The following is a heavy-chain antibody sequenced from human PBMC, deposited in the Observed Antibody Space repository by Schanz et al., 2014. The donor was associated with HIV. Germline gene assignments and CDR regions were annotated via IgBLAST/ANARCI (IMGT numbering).Heavy chain of an antibody. CDR2: INYSGSSK. CDR1: GFTLSDYY. J-gene: IGHJ4*02. Sequence: QVQLVESGGGLVKPGGSLRLSCAASGFTLSDYYVSWIRHVPGKGPESISSINYSGSSKSYADSVKGRFAISRDNAMNSLFLQMNSLRAEDTAIYYCAREGVTGYIDFWGQGTLVTVSS. CDR3: AREGVTGYIDF. V-gene: IGHV3-11*01. D-gene: IGHD6-13*01.